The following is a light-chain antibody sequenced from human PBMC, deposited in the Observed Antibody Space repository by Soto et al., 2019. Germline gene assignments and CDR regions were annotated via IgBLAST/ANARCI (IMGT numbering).Light chain of an antibody. CDR3: QHYNNWPPFA. J-gene: IGKJ3*01. CDR1: QSVSRK. Sequence: EIVMTQSPVTLSVSPGERATLSCRASQSVSRKLAWYQQKPGQAPRLLIYDASTRATGIPARFSGSGSGTEFTLTISSLQSEDIAVYYWQHYNNWPPFAFGPGTKWTSN. V-gene: IGKV3-15*01. CDR2: DAS.